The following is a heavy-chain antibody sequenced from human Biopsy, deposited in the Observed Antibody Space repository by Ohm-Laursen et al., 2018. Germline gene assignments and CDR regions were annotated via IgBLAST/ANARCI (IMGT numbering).Heavy chain of an antibody. CDR1: GFTLSSYS. Sequence: SLRLSCAASGFTLSSYSMSWVRQAPGKGLEWVSIISASDDSKYYGDSVKGRFTISRDSSTNTLYLQMNGLRADDTAVYYCATGPVQMVYANLRGEFASWGQGALVTVSS. V-gene: IGHV3-23*01. J-gene: IGHJ5*02. D-gene: IGHD2-8*01. CDR3: ATGPVQMVYANLRGEFAS. CDR2: ISASDDSK.